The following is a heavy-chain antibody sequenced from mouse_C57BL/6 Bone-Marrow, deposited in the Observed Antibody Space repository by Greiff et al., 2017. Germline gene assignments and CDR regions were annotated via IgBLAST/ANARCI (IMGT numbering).Heavy chain of an antibody. V-gene: IGHV14-4*01. CDR1: GFNIKDDY. J-gene: IGHJ3*01. CDR2: IDPENGDT. Sequence: EVKLMESGAELVRPGASVKLSCTASGFNIKDDYMHWVKQRPEQGLEWIGWIDPENGDTEYASKFQGKATITADTSSNTAYLQLSSLTSEDTAVYYGTPSHYSNFGGFAYWGQGTLVTVSA. CDR3: TPSHYSNFGGFAY. D-gene: IGHD2-5*01.